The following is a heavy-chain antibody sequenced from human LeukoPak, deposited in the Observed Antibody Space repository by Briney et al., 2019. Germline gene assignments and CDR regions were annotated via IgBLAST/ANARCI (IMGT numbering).Heavy chain of an antibody. CDR3: AIAVAGTAFDY. CDR2: IKQDGSEK. CDR1: GFTFSSYW. V-gene: IGHV3-7*01. Sequence: GGSLRLSCAASGFTFSSYWMSWVRQAPGKGLEWVANIKQDGSEKYYVDSVKGRFTISRDNAKNSPYLQMNSLRAEDTAVYYCAIAVAGTAFDYWGQGTLVTVSS. D-gene: IGHD6-19*01. J-gene: IGHJ4*02.